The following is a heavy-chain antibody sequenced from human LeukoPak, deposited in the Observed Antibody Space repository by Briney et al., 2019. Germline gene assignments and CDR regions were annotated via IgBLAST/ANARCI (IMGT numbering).Heavy chain of an antibody. V-gene: IGHV3-7*01. CDR1: GFTFSSYW. J-gene: IGHJ4*02. D-gene: IGHD3-22*01. Sequence: GGSLRLSCAASGFTFSSYWMSWVRQAPGKGLEWVANIKQDGSEKYYVDSGKGRFTISRDNAKNSLYLQMNSLRAEDTAVYYCARGRGYYDRSGYYGSFDYWGQGTLVTVSS. CDR3: ARGRGYYDRSGYYGSFDY. CDR2: IKQDGSEK.